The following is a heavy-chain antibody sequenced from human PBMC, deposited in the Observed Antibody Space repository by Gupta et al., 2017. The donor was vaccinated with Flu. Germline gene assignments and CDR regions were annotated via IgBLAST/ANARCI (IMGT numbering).Heavy chain of an antibody. V-gene: IGHV3-48*03. Sequence: CAASGFTLSSYDMSWVRQAPGRGLEWVSFISSSVITYYGDPVRGRFTISRDNAKNSLYLQMSGLRDEDTAVYYCARGHWGTWGQGTLGTDSS. CDR2: ISSSVIT. CDR3: ARGHWGT. D-gene: IGHD3-16*01. J-gene: IGHJ5*02. CDR1: GFTLSSYD.